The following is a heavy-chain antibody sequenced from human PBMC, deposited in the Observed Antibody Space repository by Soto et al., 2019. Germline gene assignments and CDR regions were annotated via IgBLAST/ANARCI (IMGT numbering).Heavy chain of an antibody. Sequence: QVQLVQSGAEVKKPGSSVKVSCDASGVTFNTYAINWVRQAPGQGLEWMGGIIPKSGTANYAQKFQGRVTITADESTRTAYMEVSSLRSEDTAVYYCARDRNPRYQYAMDVWGQGTTVTVSS. J-gene: IGHJ6*02. CDR2: IIPKSGTA. CDR1: GVTFNTYA. CDR3: ARDRNPRYQYAMDV. V-gene: IGHV1-69*01.